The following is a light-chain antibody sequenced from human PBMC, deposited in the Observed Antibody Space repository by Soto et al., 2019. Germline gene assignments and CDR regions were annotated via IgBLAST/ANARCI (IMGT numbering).Light chain of an antibody. CDR2: GAS. Sequence: DIQMTQSPSSLSASVGDRVTITSRASQSISGYLNWYQQKPGKAPKVLISGASTLHNGVPSRFSGRGSGTDFTLTISSLQPEDVATYYCQQSLSTLLTFGGGTKVEIK. CDR3: QQSLSTLLT. V-gene: IGKV1-39*01. CDR1: QSISGY. J-gene: IGKJ4*01.